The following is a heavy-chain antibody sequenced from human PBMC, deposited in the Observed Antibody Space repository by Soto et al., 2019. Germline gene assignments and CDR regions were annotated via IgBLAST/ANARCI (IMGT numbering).Heavy chain of an antibody. Sequence: QVQLQESGPGLVKPSGTLSLTCAVSGGSISSSNWWSWVRQPPGKGLEWIGEIYHSGSTNYNPSLQSRXXIXVVXSKNQCSLKLSSVTAADTAVYYCARGISGGRHFDYWGQGTLVTVSS. J-gene: IGHJ4*02. CDR3: ARGISGGRHFDY. D-gene: IGHD2-15*01. CDR1: GGSISSSNW. CDR2: IYHSGST. V-gene: IGHV4-4*02.